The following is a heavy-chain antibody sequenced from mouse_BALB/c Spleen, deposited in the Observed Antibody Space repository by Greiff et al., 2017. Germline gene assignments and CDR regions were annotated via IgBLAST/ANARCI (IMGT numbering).Heavy chain of an antibody. CDR3: ARVHYGSSYYFDY. Sequence: EVKLMESGPELVKPGASVKIPCKASGYTFTDYNMDWVKQSHGKSLEWIGDINPNNGGTIYNQKFKGKATLTVDKSSSTAYMELRSLTSEDTAVYYCARVHYGSSYYFDYWGQGTTLTVSS. D-gene: IGHD1-1*01. CDR2: INPNNGGT. J-gene: IGHJ2*01. CDR1: GYTFTDYN. V-gene: IGHV1-18*01.